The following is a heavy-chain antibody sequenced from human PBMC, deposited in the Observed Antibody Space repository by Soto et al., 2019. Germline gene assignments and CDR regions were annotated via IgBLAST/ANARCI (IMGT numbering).Heavy chain of an antibody. CDR1: GGTFSSYA. V-gene: IGHV1-69*13. D-gene: IGHD2-15*01. CDR2: IIPIFGTA. CDR3: ASVETQSYYYGMDV. Sequence: SVKVSCKASGGTFSSYAISWVRQAPGQGLEWMGGIIPIFGTADYAQKFQGRVTITADESTSTAYMELSSLRSEDTAVYYCASVETQSYYYGMDVWGQGTTVTVS. J-gene: IGHJ6*02.